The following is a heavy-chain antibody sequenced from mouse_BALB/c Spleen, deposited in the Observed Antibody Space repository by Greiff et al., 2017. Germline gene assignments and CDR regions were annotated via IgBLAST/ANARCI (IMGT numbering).Heavy chain of an antibody. Sequence: EVKVVESGGGLVQPGGSRKLSCAASGFTFSSFGMHWVRQAPEKGLEWVAYISSGSSTIYYADTVKGRFTIPRDNPKNTLFLQMTSLRSEDTAMYYCARSTVKPWFAYWGQGTLVTVSA. D-gene: IGHD1-1*01. J-gene: IGHJ3*01. CDR1: GFTFSSFG. V-gene: IGHV5-17*02. CDR2: ISSGSSTI. CDR3: ARSTVKPWFAY.